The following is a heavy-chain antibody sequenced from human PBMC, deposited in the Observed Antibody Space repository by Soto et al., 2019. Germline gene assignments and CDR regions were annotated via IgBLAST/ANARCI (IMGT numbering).Heavy chain of an antibody. Sequence: GGSLRLSCAASGFTFNTYVMHWVRQAPCKGLEWVALMWYDESKKYYGDSVRGRFTISRDNSWDTLYLQMNSLRAEDTAVYYCARGARDFDSWGQGTLVTVSS. V-gene: IGHV3-33*01. CDR3: ARGARDFDS. D-gene: IGHD3-16*01. CDR1: GFTFNTYV. J-gene: IGHJ4*02. CDR2: MWYDESKK.